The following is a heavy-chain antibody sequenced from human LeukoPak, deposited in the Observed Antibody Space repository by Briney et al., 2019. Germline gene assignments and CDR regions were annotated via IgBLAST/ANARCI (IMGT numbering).Heavy chain of an antibody. CDR1: GFTFSSYG. CDR3: AEVGHYYDSSGYYY. Sequence: GGSLRLSCAASGFTFSSYGMHWVRQAPGKGLEWVAVISYDGSNKYYADSVKGRFTISRDNSKNTLYLQMNSLRAEDTAVYYCAEVGHYYDSSGYYYWGQGTLVTVSS. D-gene: IGHD3-22*01. V-gene: IGHV3-30*18. CDR2: ISYDGSNK. J-gene: IGHJ4*02.